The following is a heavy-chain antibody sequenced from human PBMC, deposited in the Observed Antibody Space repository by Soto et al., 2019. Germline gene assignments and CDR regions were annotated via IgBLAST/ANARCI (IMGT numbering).Heavy chain of an antibody. CDR3: ARGNIKNYYDSSGYGAGYYFDY. J-gene: IGHJ4*02. CDR2: IIPIFGTA. CDR1: GGTFSSYA. D-gene: IGHD3-22*01. V-gene: IGHV1-69*13. Sequence: GASVKFSCKASGGTFSSYAISWVRQAPGQGLEWMGGIIPIFGTANYAQKFQGRVTITADESTSTAYMELSSLRSEDTAVYYCARGNIKNYYDSSGYGAGYYFDYWGQGTLVTVSS.